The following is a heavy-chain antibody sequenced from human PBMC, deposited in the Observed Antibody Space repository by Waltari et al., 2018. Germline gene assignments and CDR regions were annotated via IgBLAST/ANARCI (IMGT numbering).Heavy chain of an antibody. D-gene: IGHD1-26*01. J-gene: IGHJ4*02. V-gene: IGHV3-7*01. CDR3: ARGVGSGQGVVH. CDR2: INEDGGQK. CDR1: GCHFNTYW. Sequence: VRLVESGGTLVRPGGSLRLTCAASGCHFNTYWMSWVRQAPGKGLEWVANINEDGGQKNYVDSVKGRFTISRDNTENSLYLQMNSLGGDDTAVYYCARGVGSGQGVVHWGQGTLITVSS.